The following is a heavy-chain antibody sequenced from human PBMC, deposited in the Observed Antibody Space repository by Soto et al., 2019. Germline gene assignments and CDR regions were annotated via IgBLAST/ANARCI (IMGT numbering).Heavy chain of an antibody. CDR1: GDSVSSADYY. Sequence: SETPSLTCTVSGDSVSSADYYWSWIRQTPGKGLEWIGHIFYSGTTYYNPPLKSRLTISVDTSKNHFSLRLTSVTAADTAVYYCARDLWVEPELYYYGMDVWGQGTTVTVSS. D-gene: IGHD1-1*01. J-gene: IGHJ6*02. CDR3: ARDLWVEPELYYYGMDV. V-gene: IGHV4-30-4*01. CDR2: IFYSGTT.